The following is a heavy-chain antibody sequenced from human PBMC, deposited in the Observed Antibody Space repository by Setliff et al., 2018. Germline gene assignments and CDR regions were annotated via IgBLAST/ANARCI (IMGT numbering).Heavy chain of an antibody. J-gene: IGHJ4*02. V-gene: IGHV1-2*02. CDR3: AKQGDLAFDY. CDR1: GYPFVGYY. D-gene: IGHD3-16*01. CDR2: IDPKSGRT. Sequence: WASVKVSCKTSGYPFVGYYIYWMRQAPGQGPEWMGWIDPKSGRTKYAVKFQGRVTMTRDTSINTIYMEVSSLTSDDTAMYYCAKQGDLAFDYWGQGTQVTVSS.